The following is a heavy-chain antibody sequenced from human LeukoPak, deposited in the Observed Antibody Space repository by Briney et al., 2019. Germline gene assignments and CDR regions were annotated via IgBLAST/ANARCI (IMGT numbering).Heavy chain of an antibody. D-gene: IGHD3-10*01. CDR1: GFTFSTYW. CDR2: IRYDGSNK. J-gene: IGHJ4*02. Sequence: PGGSLRLSCAASGFTFSTYWMSWVRQAPGKGLEWVAFIRYDGSNKYYADSVKGRFTISRDNSKNTLYLQMNSLRAEDTAVYYCAKDRRPGPRGYYFDYWGQGTLVTVSS. V-gene: IGHV3-30*02. CDR3: AKDRRPGPRGYYFDY.